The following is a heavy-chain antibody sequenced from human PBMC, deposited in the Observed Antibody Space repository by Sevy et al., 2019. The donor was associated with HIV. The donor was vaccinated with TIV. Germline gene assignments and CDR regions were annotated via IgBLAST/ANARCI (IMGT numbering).Heavy chain of an antibody. D-gene: IGHD4-17*01. CDR2: IYSGGST. Sequence: GGSLRLSCAASGFTVSSNYMSWVRQAPGKGLEWVSVIYSGGSTYYADSVKGRFTISRDNSKNTLYLQMNSLRAEDTAVYYCARELGFDYGGNWDAFDIWGQGTMVTVSS. CDR3: ARELGFDYGGNWDAFDI. J-gene: IGHJ3*02. CDR1: GFTVSSNY. V-gene: IGHV3-53*01.